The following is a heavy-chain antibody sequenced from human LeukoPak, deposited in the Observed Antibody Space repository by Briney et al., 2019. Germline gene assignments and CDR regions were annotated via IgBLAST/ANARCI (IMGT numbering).Heavy chain of an antibody. J-gene: IGHJ4*02. CDR2: IGAAGDT. CDR3: ASSPAYSSSCDAIDN. Sequence: GGSLRLSCAASGFTFSNYDMHWVRQAAGKGLEWVSGIGAAGDTYYSGSVKGRFTISRENARNSLYLQMSSLSAGDTAVYYCASSPAYSSSCDAIDNWGQGTLVTVSS. D-gene: IGHD6-13*01. V-gene: IGHV3-13*01. CDR1: GFTFSNYD.